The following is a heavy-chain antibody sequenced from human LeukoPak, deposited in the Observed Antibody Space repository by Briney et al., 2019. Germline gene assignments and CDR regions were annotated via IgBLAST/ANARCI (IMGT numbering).Heavy chain of an antibody. J-gene: IGHJ6*03. V-gene: IGHV3-21*01. CDR3: ARDPGSGYFDYYMDV. D-gene: IGHD3-3*01. CDR1: GFTFSSYS. Sequence: GGSLRLSCAASGFTFSSYSMNWVRQAPGKGLEWVSSISSSSSYIYYADSVKGRFTISRDNAKNSLYLQMNSLRAEDTAVYYCARDPGSGYFDYYMDVWGKGTTVTVSS. CDR2: ISSSSSYI.